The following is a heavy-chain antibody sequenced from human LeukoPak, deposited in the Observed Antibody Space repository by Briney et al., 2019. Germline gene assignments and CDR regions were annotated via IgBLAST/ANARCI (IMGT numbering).Heavy chain of an antibody. CDR1: GFTFSIYS. Sequence: GGSLRLSCAASGFTFSIYSLNWVRQAPGKGLEWVSFISSNSGHIEYADSVKGRFTISRDNAKNSLYLQMNSLRAEDTAVYYCARDGTMIVSQDYWGQGTLVTVSS. J-gene: IGHJ4*02. CDR3: ARDGTMIVSQDY. V-gene: IGHV3-21*01. CDR2: ISSNSGHI. D-gene: IGHD3-22*01.